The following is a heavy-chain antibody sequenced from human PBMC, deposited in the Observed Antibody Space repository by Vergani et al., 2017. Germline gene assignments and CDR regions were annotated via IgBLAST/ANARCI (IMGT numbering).Heavy chain of an antibody. CDR1: GFSFSSYS. J-gene: IGHJ4*02. Sequence: EVQLLESGGGLVKPGGSLRLSCAASGFSFSSYSMNWVRQAPGKGLEWVASISGSSSYVFYRDSVEVRFTITRDNAKKSVYLQMNSLRAEDTAMYFCARGVWDCTHIRCSPPSYWGQGTQVTVSS. CDR2: ISGSSSYV. V-gene: IGHV3-21*02. D-gene: IGHD2-8*01. CDR3: ARGVWDCTHIRCSPPSY.